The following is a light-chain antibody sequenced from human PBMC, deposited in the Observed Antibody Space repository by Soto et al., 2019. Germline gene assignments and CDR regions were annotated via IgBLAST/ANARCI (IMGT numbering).Light chain of an antibody. CDR1: QSVNSK. J-gene: IGKJ1*01. V-gene: IGKV3D-15*01. CDR2: GAS. CDR3: QQYNTWWT. Sequence: EIVITQSPATLSVSPGDRATLYGGASQSVNSKVAWYQQTPGRAPRLLIYGASTRAAGIPARLSGGGSATEFPITIRSLQSEDSAVYYRQQYNTWWTFGQGTKVDIK.